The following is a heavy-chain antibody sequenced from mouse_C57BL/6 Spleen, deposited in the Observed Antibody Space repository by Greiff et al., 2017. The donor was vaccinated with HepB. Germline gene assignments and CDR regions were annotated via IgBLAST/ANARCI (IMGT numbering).Heavy chain of an antibody. Sequence: QVQLQQSGAELMKPGASVKLSCKATGYTFTGYWIEWVKQRPGHGLEWIGEILPGRGSTNYNEKFKGKATFTADTSSNTAYMQLSSLTTEDSAIYYCAFYYGSSLYAMDYWGQGTSVTVSS. V-gene: IGHV1-9*01. D-gene: IGHD1-1*01. CDR2: ILPGRGST. CDR1: GYTFTGYW. J-gene: IGHJ4*01. CDR3: AFYYGSSLYAMDY.